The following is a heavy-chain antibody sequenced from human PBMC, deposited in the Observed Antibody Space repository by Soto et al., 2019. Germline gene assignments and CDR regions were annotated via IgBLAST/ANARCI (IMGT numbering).Heavy chain of an antibody. CDR2: IYYSEIT. CDR3: DRDSPWRGYSYFDS. J-gene: IGHJ4*02. CDR1: GGSISSGAYY. Sequence: QVQLQESGPGLVKPSQTLSLSCTVSGGSISSGAYYWSWIRQPPGKGLEWIGSIYYSEITFYNPSLKSRFTISFDTSKTQFSLKLSSVTAADTAVYYCDRDSPWRGYSYFDSWGQGTLVTVSS. D-gene: IGHD3-3*01. V-gene: IGHV4-30-4*01.